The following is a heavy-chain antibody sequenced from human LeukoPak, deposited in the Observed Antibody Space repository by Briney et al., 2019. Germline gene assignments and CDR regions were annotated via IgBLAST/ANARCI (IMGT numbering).Heavy chain of an antibody. CDR2: IIPIFGTA. J-gene: IGHJ4*02. CDR3: ARVAGSGSYNGAGFDY. V-gene: IGHV1-69*13. CDR1: GGTFSSYA. D-gene: IGHD3-10*01. Sequence: SVKVSCKASGGTFSSYAISWVRQAPGQGLEWMGGIIPIFGTANYAQKFQGRVTITADESTSTAYMELSSLRSEDTAVYCCARVAGSGSYNGAGFDYWGQGTLVTVSS.